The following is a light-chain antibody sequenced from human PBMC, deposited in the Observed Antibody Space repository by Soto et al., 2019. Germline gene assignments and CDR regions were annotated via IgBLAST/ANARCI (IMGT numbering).Light chain of an antibody. CDR3: QQRNSYPRT. J-gene: IGKJ2*01. V-gene: IGKV1-9*01. CDR2: AAS. Sequence: DIQMTQSPSTLPASVGDRVTITCRASQGINIFLAWFQQKPGKAPNLLISAASTLQSGVPSRFSGSGSETEFTLTITSLQPEDSATYYCQQRNSYPRTFGQGTKVDIK. CDR1: QGINIF.